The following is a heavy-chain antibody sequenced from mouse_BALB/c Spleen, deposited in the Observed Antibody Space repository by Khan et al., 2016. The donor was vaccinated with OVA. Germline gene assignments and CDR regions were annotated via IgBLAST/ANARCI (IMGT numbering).Heavy chain of an antibody. CDR2: IDSTGGST. J-gene: IGHJ2*01. V-gene: IGHV5-6-3*01. Sequence: EVELVESGGGIVQPGGFLKRSCAASRFTISSYGMSSVRQTPDKRLELVATIDSTGGSTDYPDSVTRRFTISGDNAKNALYLQMRSLKSEDTAMYYCARSAIWGQGTTLTVSS. D-gene: IGHD2-12*01. CDR1: RFTISSYG. CDR3: ARSAI.